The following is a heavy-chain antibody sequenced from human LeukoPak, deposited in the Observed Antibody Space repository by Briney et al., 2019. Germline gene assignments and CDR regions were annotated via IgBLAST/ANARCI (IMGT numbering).Heavy chain of an antibody. J-gene: IGHJ6*03. D-gene: IGHD3-10*01. CDR3: ARSVRGSGSYPYYYYYMDV. Sequence: SETLSLTCTVSGYSISSGYHWGWIRQPPGKGLEWIGSIYHSGSTYYNPSLKSRVTISVDTSKNQFSLKLSSVTAADTAVYYCARSVRGSGSYPYYYYYMDVWGKGTTVTVSS. CDR1: GYSISSGYH. CDR2: IYHSGST. V-gene: IGHV4-38-2*02.